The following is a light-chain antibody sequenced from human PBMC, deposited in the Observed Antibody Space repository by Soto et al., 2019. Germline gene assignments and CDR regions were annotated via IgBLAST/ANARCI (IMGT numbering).Light chain of an antibody. CDR1: QSVGSTY. Sequence: EIVLTQSPGTLSLSPGERATLSCRASQSVGSTYLAWYQQKPGQTPRLLIYGASSRATGIPDRFSGSGSGTDFTLTISRLEPEVFAVYYCPLYGSLITFGQGTRLEIK. V-gene: IGKV3-20*01. J-gene: IGKJ5*01. CDR2: GAS. CDR3: PLYGSLIT.